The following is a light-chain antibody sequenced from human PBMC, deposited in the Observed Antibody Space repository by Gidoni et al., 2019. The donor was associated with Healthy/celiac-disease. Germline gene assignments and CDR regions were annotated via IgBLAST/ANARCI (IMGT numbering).Light chain of an antibody. J-gene: IGKJ1*01. Sequence: DIVMTQSPLSLPVTPGEPASISCRSSQSLLHSNGYNYLDWYLQKPGQSPQLLIYLGSTRASGFPDRFSGSGSGTDFTLKISRVEAEDVGVYYCMQALQTRTFGQGTKVEIK. CDR3: MQALQTRT. V-gene: IGKV2-28*01. CDR2: LGS. CDR1: QSLLHSNGYNY.